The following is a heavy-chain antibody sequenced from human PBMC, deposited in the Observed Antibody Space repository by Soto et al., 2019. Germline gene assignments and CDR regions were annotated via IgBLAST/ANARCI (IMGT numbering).Heavy chain of an antibody. J-gene: IGHJ4*02. CDR2: IYTSGST. V-gene: IGHV4-4*07. D-gene: IGHD6-19*01. Sequence: SEPQCHKCRVFDGSSISYKGSWIRQPAGKGLEWIGRIYTSGSTNYNPSLKSRVTMSVDTSKNQFSLKLSSVTAADTAVYYCARDHGSSGWFDYWGQGTLVTVSS. CDR3: ARDHGSSGWFDY. CDR1: DGSSISYK.